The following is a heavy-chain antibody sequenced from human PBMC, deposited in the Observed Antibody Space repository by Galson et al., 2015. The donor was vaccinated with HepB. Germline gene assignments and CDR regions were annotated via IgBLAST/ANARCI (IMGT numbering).Heavy chain of an antibody. CDR1: GFTFSDYY. J-gene: IGHJ6*02. V-gene: IGHV3-11*01. D-gene: IGHD4-23*01. CDR3: ARNLAVAASNYYNGMDV. Sequence: SLRLSCAASGFTFSDYYMTWIRQAPGKGLEWVSYISRSGSTIYYADSVKGRFTMSRDNAKNSLYLQMNSLRAEDTAVYYCARNLAVAASNYYNGMDVWGRGTTVTVSS. CDR2: ISRSGSTI.